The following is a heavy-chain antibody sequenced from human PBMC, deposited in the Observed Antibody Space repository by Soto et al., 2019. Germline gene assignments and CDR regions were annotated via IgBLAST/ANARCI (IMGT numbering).Heavy chain of an antibody. CDR1: GFSFSSYR. Sequence: EVQLVESGGGLVKPGGSLRLSCAASGFSFSSYRMTWVRQAPGKGPEWVSSISGSGGSTYYADSVKGRFTISRDNSKNTLYLQMNSLRAEDTAVYYCAKDRGVVLGYFDYWGQGTLVTVSS. CDR3: AKDRGVVLGYFDY. V-gene: IGHV3-23*04. J-gene: IGHJ4*02. D-gene: IGHD2-15*01. CDR2: ISGSGGST.